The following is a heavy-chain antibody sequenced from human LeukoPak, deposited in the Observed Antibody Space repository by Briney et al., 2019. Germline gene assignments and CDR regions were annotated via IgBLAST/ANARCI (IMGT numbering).Heavy chain of an antibody. D-gene: IGHD5-18*01. Sequence: PGGSLRLSCAASGFTFSSYAMSWVRQAPGKGLEWVSAIGSSGGGTYYADSVKGRFTISRDNSKNTLYVQMNSLRAEDTAVYYCAKEGYSYGYDFDYWGQGTLVTVSS. V-gene: IGHV3-23*01. CDR2: IGSSGGGT. CDR1: GFTFSSYA. J-gene: IGHJ4*02. CDR3: AKEGYSYGYDFDY.